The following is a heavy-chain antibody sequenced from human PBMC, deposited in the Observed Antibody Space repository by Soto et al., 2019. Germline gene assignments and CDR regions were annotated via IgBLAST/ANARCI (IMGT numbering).Heavy chain of an antibody. CDR3: ARAGFCSTTSCSEAFDI. V-gene: IGHV1-3*01. CDR2: INAGNGNT. Sequence: QVQLVQSGAEVKKPGASVKVSCKASGYTFTNYAMHWVRQAPGQRPEWMGWINAGNGNTKFSQRFQGRVTITRDTSANRAYMELSSLTSEDTAVYYCARAGFCSTTSCSEAFDIWGQGTMVTVSS. J-gene: IGHJ3*02. D-gene: IGHD2-2*01. CDR1: GYTFTNYA.